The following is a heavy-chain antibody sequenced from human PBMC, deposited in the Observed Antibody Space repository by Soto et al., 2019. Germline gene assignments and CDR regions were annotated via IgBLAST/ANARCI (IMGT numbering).Heavy chain of an antibody. Sequence: GGSLRLSCAASGFTFSSYSMNWVRQAPGKGLEWVSYISSSSSTIYYAASVKGRFTISRDNAKNSLYLQMNSLRDEDTAVYYCARDELGLHFFWNPFDYWGQGTLVTVSS. CDR1: GFTFSSYS. CDR2: ISSSSSTI. J-gene: IGHJ4*02. CDR3: ARDELGLHFFWNPFDY. D-gene: IGHD1-1*01. V-gene: IGHV3-48*02.